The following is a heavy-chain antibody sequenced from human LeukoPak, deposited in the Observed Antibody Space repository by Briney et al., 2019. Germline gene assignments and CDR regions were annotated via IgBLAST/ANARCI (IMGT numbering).Heavy chain of an antibody. V-gene: IGHV4-4*02. CDR1: GGSISSSNW. D-gene: IGHD6-19*01. CDR3: ARVGIAVAAVANQKTYYYYYGMDV. Sequence: SETLSLTCAVSGGSISSSNWWSWVRQPPGKGLEWIGEIYHSGSTNYNPSLKSRVTISVDKSKNQSSLKLSSVTAADTAVYYCARVGIAVAAVANQKTYYYYYGMDVWGQGTTVTVSS. CDR2: IYHSGST. J-gene: IGHJ6*02.